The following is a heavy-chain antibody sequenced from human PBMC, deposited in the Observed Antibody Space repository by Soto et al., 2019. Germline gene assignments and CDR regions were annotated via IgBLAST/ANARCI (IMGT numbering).Heavy chain of an antibody. D-gene: IGHD3-3*01. Sequence: ASVKVSCKASGYTFTSYDINWVRQATGQGLEWMGWMNPNSGNTGYAQKFQGRVTMTRNTSISTAYMELSSLRPEDTAVYYCARGPLLRFLEWLSATNWFDPWGQGTLVTVSS. CDR2: MNPNSGNT. CDR1: GYTFTSYD. V-gene: IGHV1-8*01. CDR3: ARGPLLRFLEWLSATNWFDP. J-gene: IGHJ5*02.